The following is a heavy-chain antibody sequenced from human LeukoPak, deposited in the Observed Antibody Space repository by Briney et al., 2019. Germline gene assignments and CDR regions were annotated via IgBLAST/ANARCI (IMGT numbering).Heavy chain of an antibody. Sequence: GGSLRLSCAASGFNFKNYWMHWVRQAPGKGLEWVSRIINDGSSTTYADSVKGRFTISRDNAKDTLYLQMNSLRVEDTAVYYCARDCSDTGCYNTAFDYWGQGTLVTVSS. V-gene: IGHV3-74*01. CDR1: GFNFKNYW. J-gene: IGHJ4*02. CDR2: IINDGSST. CDR3: ARDCSDTGCYNTAFDY. D-gene: IGHD2-2*02.